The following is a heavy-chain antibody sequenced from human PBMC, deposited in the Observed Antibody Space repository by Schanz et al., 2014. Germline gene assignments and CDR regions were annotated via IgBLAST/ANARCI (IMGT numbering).Heavy chain of an antibody. V-gene: IGHV4-31*03. CDR1: GGSVSSGGDY. D-gene: IGHD2-2*02. CDR2: ISSSGST. CDR3: ARGGARRVPVVPDAIQGLRGHYDSYGLDV. Sequence: QVQLQESGPGLVKPSQTLSLTCTVSGGSVSSGGDYWSWIRQHPGKGLEWLGFISSSGSTYYNPSLKRRVARSVDTSKNQVTRSLSSATAADTAVYYCARGGARRVPVVPDAIQGLRGHYDSYGLDVWGKGTTVTASS. J-gene: IGHJ6*04.